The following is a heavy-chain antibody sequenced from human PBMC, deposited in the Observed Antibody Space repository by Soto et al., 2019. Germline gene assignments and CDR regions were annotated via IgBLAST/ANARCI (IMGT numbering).Heavy chain of an antibody. CDR3: EGRDDPFHV. J-gene: IGHJ3*01. CDR1: GLTFSNYC. CDR2: IWHDGSQK. V-gene: IGHV3-33*01. Sequence: QVQLVESGGGVVQPERSLRLSCVATGLTFSNYCIHWVRQAPGRGLEWVAVIWHDGSQKYSADSVRGRFTISRDNSKNTVYLQMNSLRAEDTAVYYCEGRDDPFHVWGQGTMVTVSS.